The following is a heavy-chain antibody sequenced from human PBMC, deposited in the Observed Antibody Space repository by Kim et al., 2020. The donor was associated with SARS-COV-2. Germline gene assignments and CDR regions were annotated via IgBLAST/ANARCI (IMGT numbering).Heavy chain of an antibody. CDR3: ARKVAYCSSTSCYAGATRGSYYFDY. CDR2: INHSGST. J-gene: IGHJ4*02. CDR1: GGSFSGYY. V-gene: IGHV4-34*01. Sequence: SETLSLTCAVYGGSFSGYYWSWIRQPPGKGLEWIGEINHSGSTNYNPSLKSRVTISVDTSKNQFSLKLSSVTAADTAVYYCARKVAYCSSTSCYAGATRGSYYFDYWGQGTLVTVSS. D-gene: IGHD2-2*01.